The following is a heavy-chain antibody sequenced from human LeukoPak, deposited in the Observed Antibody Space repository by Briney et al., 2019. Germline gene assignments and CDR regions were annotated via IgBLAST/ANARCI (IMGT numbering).Heavy chain of an antibody. D-gene: IGHD2-15*01. J-gene: IGHJ1*01. CDR1: GGPISSGGYY. Sequence: PSGTLSLTCTVSGGPISSGGYYWTWIRQHPGKGLEWIGYIYYSGSTYYNPSLKSRVTISVDTSKNQFSLRLSSVTAADTAVYYCALGYCGGGSCYAREYFQHWGQGTLVTVSS. V-gene: IGHV4-31*03. CDR3: ALGYCGGGSCYAREYFQH. CDR2: IYYSGST.